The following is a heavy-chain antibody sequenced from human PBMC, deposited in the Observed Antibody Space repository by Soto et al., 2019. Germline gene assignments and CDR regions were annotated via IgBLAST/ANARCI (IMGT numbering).Heavy chain of an antibody. CDR2: MLYSGLT. D-gene: IGHD2-15*01. CDR1: GYSVSSSDYY. J-gene: IGHJ6*02. CDR3: APLSVSLSGPYGIHV. Sequence: SETLSLTCSVSGYSVSSSDYYWAWVRQPPGKGLEWIGSMLYSGLTYYNPSLKSRVTLSVDTSKNQFSVRLNSVTASDTAVYYCAPLSVSLSGPYGIHVWGQGTTVTVSS. V-gene: IGHV4-39*01.